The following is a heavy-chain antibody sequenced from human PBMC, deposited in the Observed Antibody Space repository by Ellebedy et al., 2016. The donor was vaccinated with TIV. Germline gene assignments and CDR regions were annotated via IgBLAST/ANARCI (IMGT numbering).Heavy chain of an antibody. V-gene: IGHV3-7*03. CDR3: ARLGVIAAAGASDY. J-gene: IGHJ4*02. CDR1: GFTFSSYW. CDR2: IKQDGSEK. D-gene: IGHD6-13*01. Sequence: GESLKIPCAASGFTFSSYWMSWVRQAPGKGLEWVANIKQDGSEKYYVDSVKGRFTISRDNAKNSLYLQMNSLRAEDTAVYYCARLGVIAAAGASDYWGQGTLVIVSS.